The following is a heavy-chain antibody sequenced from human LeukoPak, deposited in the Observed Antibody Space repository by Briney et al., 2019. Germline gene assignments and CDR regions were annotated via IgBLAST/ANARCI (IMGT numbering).Heavy chain of an antibody. CDR3: AREGYSYGPLYFDY. Sequence: GGSLRLSCAASGFTFSSYWMHWVRQAPGKGLVWVSRINSDGSSTSYADSVKGRFTISRDNAKNTLYLQMNSLRAADTAVYYWAREGYSYGPLYFDYWGQGTLVTVSS. D-gene: IGHD5-18*01. CDR2: INSDGSST. J-gene: IGHJ4*02. CDR1: GFTFSSYW. V-gene: IGHV3-74*01.